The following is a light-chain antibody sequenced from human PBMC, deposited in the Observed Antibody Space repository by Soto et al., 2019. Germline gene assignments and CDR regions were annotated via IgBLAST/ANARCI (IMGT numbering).Light chain of an antibody. V-gene: IGKV3-20*01. J-gene: IGKJ2*01. CDR1: QSVSSSY. CDR3: QQYRSSPRYT. CDR2: CAS. Sequence: EIVLTQSPATLSLSPGERATLSCRASQSVSSSYLAWYQQKPGQAPRLLIYCASSRATGIPDRFSGSGSGTDFTLTISRLEPEDFAVYYWQQYRSSPRYTFGQGTKLEIK.